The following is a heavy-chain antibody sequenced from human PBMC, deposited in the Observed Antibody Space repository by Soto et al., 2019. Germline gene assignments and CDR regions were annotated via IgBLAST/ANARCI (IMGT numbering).Heavy chain of an antibody. CDR2: IKQDGSEK. V-gene: IGHV3-7*01. Sequence: EVQLVESGGGLVQPGGSLRLSCVASGFTFRSYWMGWVRQAPGKGLEWVANIKQDGSEKYYVDSLKGRFTISRDNAKNSLYLQLNSLRVDDTAVYYCARDFPFYYGMDVWGQGTTVTVSS. CDR1: GFTFRSYW. J-gene: IGHJ6*02. CDR3: ARDFPFYYGMDV.